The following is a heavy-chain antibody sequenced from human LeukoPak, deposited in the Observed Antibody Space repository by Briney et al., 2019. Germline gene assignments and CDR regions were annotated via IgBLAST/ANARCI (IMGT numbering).Heavy chain of an antibody. V-gene: IGHV3-74*01. J-gene: IGHJ4*02. CDR2: INSDGSST. CDR1: RFTFSSYW. Sequence: PGGSLRLSCAASRFTFSSYWMPWVRQAPGKGLVWVSRINSDGSSTFYADSVKGRFTISRDNAKNTLYLQMNSLRAEDTAVYYCARGLSVSVTTPLGYWGQGTLVTVSS. D-gene: IGHD4-17*01. CDR3: ARGLSVSVTTPLGY.